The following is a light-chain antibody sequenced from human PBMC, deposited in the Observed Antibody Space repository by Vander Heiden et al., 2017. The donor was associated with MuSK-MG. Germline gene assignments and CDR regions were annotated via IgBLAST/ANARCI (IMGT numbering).Light chain of an antibody. Sequence: DIQMTQSPSSLSASVGDRVTITCRASQSISSYLNWFQQKPGKAPKLLMYAASSLQSPVPSRLRPSASRTDFTLTMRILQAEHFATYYCQLTFSAPSTSGGWTKVEL. CDR1: QSISSY. V-gene: IGKV1-39*01. J-gene: IGKJ4*01. CDR2: AAS. CDR3: QLTFSAPST.